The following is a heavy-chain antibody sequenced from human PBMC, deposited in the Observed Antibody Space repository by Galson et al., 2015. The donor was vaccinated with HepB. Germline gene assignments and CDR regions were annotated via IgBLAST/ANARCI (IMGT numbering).Heavy chain of an antibody. Sequence: QPGAEVKKPGESLKISCKDSGYRFTSYWIGWVRQMPGKGLEWMAIIYPGDSTTRYSPSFQGQVTISADNSISTAYLQWSSLKASDTAMYYCARHARIDSLIGAFDIWGQGTMVTVSS. CDR3: ARHARIDSLIGAFDI. CDR2: IYPGDSTT. J-gene: IGHJ3*02. CDR1: GYRFTSYW. D-gene: IGHD2-21*01. V-gene: IGHV5-51*01.